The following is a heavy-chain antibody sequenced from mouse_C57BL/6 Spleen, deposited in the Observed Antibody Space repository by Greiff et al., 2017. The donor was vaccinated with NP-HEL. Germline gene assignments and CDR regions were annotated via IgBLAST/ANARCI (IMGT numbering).Heavy chain of an antibody. D-gene: IGHD2-13*01. CDR1: GFSFNTYA. Sequence: EVKLEESGGGLVQPKGSLKLSCAASGFSFNTYAMNWVRQAPGKGLEWVARIRSKSNNYATYYADSVKDRFTISRDDSESMLYLQMNNLKTEDTAMYYCVRHGDWGFAYWGQGTLVTVSA. CDR3: VRHGDWGFAY. J-gene: IGHJ3*01. V-gene: IGHV10-1*01. CDR2: IRSKSNNYAT.